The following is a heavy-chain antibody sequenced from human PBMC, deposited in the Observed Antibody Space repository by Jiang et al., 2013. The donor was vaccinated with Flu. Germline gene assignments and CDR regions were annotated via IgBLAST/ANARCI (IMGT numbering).Heavy chain of an antibody. CDR2: INFNSGTT. CDR3: ARDRRLHFDY. CDR1: GYTFTGYY. D-gene: IGHD2-15*01. Sequence: KVSCKASGYTFTGYYMHWVRQAPGQGLEWMGRINFNSGTTNYAQKFQGRVTMTRDTSISTAYMELSRLRSDDTAMYYCARDRRLHFDYWGQGTLATVSS. J-gene: IGHJ4*02. V-gene: IGHV1-2*06.